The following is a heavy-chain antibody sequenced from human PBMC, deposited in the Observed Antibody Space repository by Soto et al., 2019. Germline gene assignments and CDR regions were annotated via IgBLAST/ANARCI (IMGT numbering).Heavy chain of an antibody. D-gene: IGHD7-27*01. V-gene: IGHV3-23*01. CDR2: ISGSGGST. CDR1: GFTFSSYA. Sequence: GWSLRLSCAASGFTFSSYAMSWVRQAPGKGLEWVSAISGSGGSTYYADSVKGRFTISRDNSKNTLYLQMNSLRAEDTAVYYWAGDKANWGSNFDYWGQGTLVTVSS. CDR3: AGDKANWGSNFDY. J-gene: IGHJ4*02.